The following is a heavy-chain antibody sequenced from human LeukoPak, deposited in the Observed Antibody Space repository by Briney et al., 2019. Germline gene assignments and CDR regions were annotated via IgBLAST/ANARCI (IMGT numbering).Heavy chain of an antibody. Sequence: GGSLRLSCAASGFPFSTYWMSWVRRAPGKGLEWVAAINERGSDEYYVDSVKGRFTISRDNAKNSLYLQMNSLRAEDTAVYYCARWGGYYDSSGYIGYWGQGTLVTVSS. CDR3: ARWGGYYDSSGYIGY. CDR1: GFPFSTYW. J-gene: IGHJ4*02. V-gene: IGHV3-7*01. D-gene: IGHD3-22*01. CDR2: INERGSDE.